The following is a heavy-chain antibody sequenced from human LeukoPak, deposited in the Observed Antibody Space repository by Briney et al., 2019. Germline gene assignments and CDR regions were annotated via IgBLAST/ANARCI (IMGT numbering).Heavy chain of an antibody. J-gene: IGHJ3*02. CDR1: GFTFSSHA. D-gene: IGHD3-10*01. CDR3: AKVRLLWFGELLSRGLDTFDI. V-gene: IGHV3-23*01. CDR2: ISRNGRST. Sequence: GVAVRLSCAASGFTFSSHAMTWVRQAPGKGLEWVSGISRNGRSTYYADSVRGRFTISRDNSKNTLYLQVNSLRAEDTAVYYCAKVRLLWFGELLSRGLDTFDIWGQGTMVTVSS.